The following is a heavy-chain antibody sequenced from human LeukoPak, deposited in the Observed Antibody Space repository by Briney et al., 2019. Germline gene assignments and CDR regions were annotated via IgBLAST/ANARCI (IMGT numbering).Heavy chain of an antibody. V-gene: IGHV3-48*01. J-gene: IGHJ6*03. CDR2: IYNDSDTI. CDR3: VTGYASWSYYMHV. CDR1: GFNFSSYR. Sequence: AGSLRLSCAASGFNFSSYRMNWVRQAPGKGLEWVAYIYNDSDTIYYADSVKGRFTISRDNAKQSLFLQMNSLRVEDTAVYYCVTGYASWSYYMHVWGRGTTVTVYS. D-gene: IGHD2-8*01.